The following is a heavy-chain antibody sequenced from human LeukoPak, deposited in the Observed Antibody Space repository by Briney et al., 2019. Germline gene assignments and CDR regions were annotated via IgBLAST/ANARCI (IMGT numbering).Heavy chain of an antibody. D-gene: IGHD1-26*01. CDR1: GFTFDDYA. CDR2: ISWNSGSI. J-gene: IGHJ3*02. Sequence: GGSLRLSCAASGFTFDDYAMHWVRQAPGKGLEWVSGISWNSGSIGYADSVKGRFTISRDNAKNSLYLQMNSLRAEDMALYYCAKGSRNSGSYDYDAFDTWGQGTMVTVSS. V-gene: IGHV3-9*03. CDR3: AKGSRNSGSYDYDAFDT.